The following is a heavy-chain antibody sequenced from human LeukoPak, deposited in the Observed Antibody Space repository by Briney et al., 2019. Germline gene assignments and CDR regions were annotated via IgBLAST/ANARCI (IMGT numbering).Heavy chain of an antibody. V-gene: IGHV3-9*01. J-gene: IGHJ5*02. CDR2: ISWNSGSI. D-gene: IGHD3-22*01. CDR1: GFTFDDYA. CDR3: AKDFGRAVTMIGS. Sequence: GGSLRLSCAVSGFTFDDYAMHWVRRAPGKGLEWVSGISWNSGSIGYADSVKGRFTISRDNAKNSLYLQMNSLRAEDTALYYCAKDFGRAVTMIGSWGQGTLVTVSS.